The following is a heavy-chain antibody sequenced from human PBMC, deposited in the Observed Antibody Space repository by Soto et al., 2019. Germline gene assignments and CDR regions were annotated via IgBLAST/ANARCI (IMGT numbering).Heavy chain of an antibody. J-gene: IGHJ3*02. CDR2: INPATGAA. Sequence: QLHLVQSGAVVKKPGASVTVSCSASGYPVTAYYMHWVRQAPGRGLEWMGGINPATGAAKYTQTFQGRVTMTRDTSTSKVFMGLGGLTSEDTAVFYWARGGGVGVAGAAAFDMWGQGTLVTVSS. D-gene: IGHD3-3*01. CDR1: GYPVTAYY. CDR3: ARGGGVGVAGAAAFDM. V-gene: IGHV1-2*02.